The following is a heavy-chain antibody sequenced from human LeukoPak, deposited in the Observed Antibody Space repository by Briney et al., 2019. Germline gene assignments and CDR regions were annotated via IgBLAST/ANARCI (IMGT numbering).Heavy chain of an antibody. Sequence: KPAETLSLTCTVSGGSISSGGFSWSWIRQHPGKGLEWIGYIHYSGSTSYNPSLKSRVTISVDTSKNQFSLKLTSVTAADTAVYYCARGVATVTIVRAADNWGQGTLVTVSS. V-gene: IGHV4-31*03. CDR3: ARGVATVTIVRAADN. J-gene: IGHJ4*02. CDR2: IHYSGST. CDR1: GGSISSGGFS. D-gene: IGHD4-17*01.